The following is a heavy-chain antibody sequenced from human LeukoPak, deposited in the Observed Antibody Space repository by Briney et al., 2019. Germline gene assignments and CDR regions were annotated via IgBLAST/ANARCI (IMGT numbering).Heavy chain of an antibody. D-gene: IGHD1-7*01. Sequence: GGSLRLSCAASVFRFSDYYMSWVRQVPGRGLEWLSYISGNTPTIYYADSVKGRFTISRDNDKNSLYLHMNSLRAEDTAVYYCARDHNNWNYGVIDLWGQGTLVSVSS. CDR1: VFRFSDYY. V-gene: IGHV3-11*04. J-gene: IGHJ5*02. CDR2: ISGNTPTI. CDR3: ARDHNNWNYGVIDL.